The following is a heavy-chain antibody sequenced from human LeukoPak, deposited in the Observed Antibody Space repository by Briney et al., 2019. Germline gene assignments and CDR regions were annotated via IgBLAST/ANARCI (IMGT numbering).Heavy chain of an antibody. V-gene: IGHV3-23*01. Sequence: GGSLRLSCAASGFTLSSYAMSWVRQAPGKGLEWVSAISGSGGSTYYADSVKGRFTISRDNSKNTLYLQMNSLRAEDTAVYYCAKPERIAARPYWFDPWGQGTLVTVSS. CDR3: AKPERIAARPYWFDP. J-gene: IGHJ5*02. D-gene: IGHD6-6*01. CDR2: ISGSGGST. CDR1: GFTLSSYA.